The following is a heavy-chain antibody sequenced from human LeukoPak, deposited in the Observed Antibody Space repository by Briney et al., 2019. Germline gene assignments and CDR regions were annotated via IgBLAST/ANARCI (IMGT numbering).Heavy chain of an antibody. D-gene: IGHD3-10*01. Sequence: ASVKVSCKASGGTFSSYAISWVRQAPGQGLEWMGRIIPILGIANYAQKFQGRVTITADKSTSTAYMELSSLRSEDTAVYYCAREYGSGSYSDYWGQGTLVTVSS. V-gene: IGHV1-69*04. CDR2: IIPILGIA. J-gene: IGHJ4*02. CDR3: AREYGSGSYSDY. CDR1: GGTFSSYA.